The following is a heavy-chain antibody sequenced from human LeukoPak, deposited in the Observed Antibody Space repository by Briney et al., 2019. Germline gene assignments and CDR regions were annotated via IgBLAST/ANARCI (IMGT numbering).Heavy chain of an antibody. CDR2: ISGSGGNT. D-gene: IGHD7-27*01. Sequence: GGSLRLSCAASGFAFSRDGIVWVRQAPGRGLEWVSGISGSGGNTYYGDSVKGRFTISRDNSKNTVYLQMSSLRAEDTAVYYCAKALGYLDYWGQGTLATVSS. V-gene: IGHV3-23*01. CDR3: AKALGYLDY. CDR1: GFAFSRDG. J-gene: IGHJ4*02.